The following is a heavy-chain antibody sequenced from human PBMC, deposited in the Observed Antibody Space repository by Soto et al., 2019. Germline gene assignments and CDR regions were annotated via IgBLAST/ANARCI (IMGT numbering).Heavy chain of an antibody. D-gene: IGHD4-17*01. V-gene: IGHV2-5*02. CDR1: DFSLSTSAVG. CDR3: AHSLMTTVTTKVPGVFDY. J-gene: IGHJ4*02. CDR2: IYWDDDK. Sequence: QITLKESGPTLVKPTQTLTLTCTFSDFSLSTSAVGVGWIRQPPGKALEWLAIIYWDDDKRYKPSLNSRLTIPKETSENQVVLALTNMDPVDTATYYCAHSLMTTVTTKVPGVFDYWGQGALVTVSS.